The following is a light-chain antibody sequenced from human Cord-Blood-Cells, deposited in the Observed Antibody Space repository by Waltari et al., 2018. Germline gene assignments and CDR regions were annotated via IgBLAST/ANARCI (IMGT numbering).Light chain of an antibody. CDR2: EGS. CDR1: SRDVGIYNL. Sequence: QSALTQPASVSGSPGQSTTISCTGTSRDVGIYNLVSWYQQHPGKTPKLMIYEGSKRPAGVSNRFSGSKSGNTASLTISGLQAEDEADYYCCSYAGSVVFGGGTKLTVL. CDR3: CSYAGSVV. V-gene: IGLV2-23*01. J-gene: IGLJ2*01.